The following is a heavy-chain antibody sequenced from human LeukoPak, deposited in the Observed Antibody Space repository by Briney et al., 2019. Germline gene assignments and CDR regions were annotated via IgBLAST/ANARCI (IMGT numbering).Heavy chain of an antibody. V-gene: IGHV1-46*01. CDR1: GGTFSSYA. CDR3: ARVVDPPYYFDY. Sequence: GSSVKVSCKASGGTFSSYAISWVRQAPGQGLEWMGIINPSGGSTSYAQKFQGRVTMTRDTSTSTVYMELSSLRSEDTAVYYCARVVDPPYYFDYWGQGTLVTVSS. CDR2: INPSGGST. J-gene: IGHJ4*02.